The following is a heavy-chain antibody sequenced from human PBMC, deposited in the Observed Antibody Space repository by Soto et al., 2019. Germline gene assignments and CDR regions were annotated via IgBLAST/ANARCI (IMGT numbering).Heavy chain of an antibody. V-gene: IGHV4-39*01. D-gene: IGHD5-18*01. CDR2: IHHTGTT. J-gene: IGHJ4*02. Sequence: SETLSLTCTVSGGSITRRNHYWGWVRQPPGKGLEWVASIHHTGTTYYNPSLRSRITMSIDTSNNRFSPSLTSVTAAATATYFCSTYSSYHHSSGYHVSWGQGTLVTVSS. CDR1: GGSITRRNHY. CDR3: STYSSYHHSSGYHVS.